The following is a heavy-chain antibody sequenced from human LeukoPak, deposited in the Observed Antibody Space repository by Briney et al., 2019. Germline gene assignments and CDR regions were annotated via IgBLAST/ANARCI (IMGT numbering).Heavy chain of an antibody. J-gene: IGHJ4*02. Sequence: PSETLSLTCTVSGGSIRSYYWSSIRQPPGKGLEWIGYIYYSESTNYNPSLKSRVTISVDTSKNQLSLKLSSVTAADTAVYYCARGRYCSGGSCLWFDYWGQGTLVTVSS. CDR3: ARGRYCSGGSCLWFDY. CDR2: IYYSEST. V-gene: IGHV4-59*01. D-gene: IGHD2-15*01. CDR1: GGSIRSYY.